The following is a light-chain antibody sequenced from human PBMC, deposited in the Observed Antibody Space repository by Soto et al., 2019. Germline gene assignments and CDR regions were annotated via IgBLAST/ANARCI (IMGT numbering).Light chain of an antibody. CDR2: WAS. J-gene: IGKJ4*01. CDR3: QQYYSIPVT. CDR1: QSVLYNSNNKNY. V-gene: IGKV4-1*01. Sequence: DIVMTQSPDSLAVSLGERATINCKSSQSVLYNSNNKNYLAWYQQKPGQPPNLLIYWASTRESGVPDRFSGSGSGTDFTLTIISLQAEDVAIYYCQQYYSIPVTFGGGTKVEIK.